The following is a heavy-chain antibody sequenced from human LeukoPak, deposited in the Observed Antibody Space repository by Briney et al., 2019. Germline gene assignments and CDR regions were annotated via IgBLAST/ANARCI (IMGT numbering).Heavy chain of an antibody. Sequence: ASVKVSCKASGYTFTSYDINWVRQATGQGLEWMGWMNPNSGNTGYAQKFQGRVTITRNTSISTAYMELSSLRSEDTAVYYCARGGYYYDSSGYPFDIWGQGTTATVSS. D-gene: IGHD3-22*01. CDR2: MNPNSGNT. CDR3: ARGGYYYDSSGYPFDI. CDR1: GYTFTSYD. J-gene: IGHJ3*02. V-gene: IGHV1-8*03.